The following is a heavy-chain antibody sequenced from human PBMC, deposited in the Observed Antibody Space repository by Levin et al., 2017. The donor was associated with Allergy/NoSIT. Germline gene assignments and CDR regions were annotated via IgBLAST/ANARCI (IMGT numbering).Heavy chain of an antibody. Sequence: EASVKVSCKASGYTFTSYYMHWVRQAPGQGLEWMGIINPSGGSTSYAQKFQGRVTMTRDTSTSTVYMEMSSLRSEDTAVYYCARDPHCYGSGSYYNEGAFDIWGQGTMVTVSS. D-gene: IGHD3-10*01. J-gene: IGHJ3*02. V-gene: IGHV1-46*01. CDR2: INPSGGST. CDR1: GYTFTSYY. CDR3: ARDPHCYGSGSYYNEGAFDI.